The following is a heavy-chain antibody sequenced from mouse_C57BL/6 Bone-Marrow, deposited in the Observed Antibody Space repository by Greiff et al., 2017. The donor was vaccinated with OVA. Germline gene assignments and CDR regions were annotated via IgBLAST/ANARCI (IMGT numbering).Heavy chain of an antibody. V-gene: IGHV1-81*01. Sequence: VKLVESGAELARPGASVKLSCKASGYTFTSYGISWVKQRTGQGLEWIGEIYPRSGNTYYNEKFKGKATLTADKSSSTAYMELRSLTSEDSAVYFCARGGAQATYYYAMDYWGQGTSVTVSS. J-gene: IGHJ4*01. CDR2: IYPRSGNT. D-gene: IGHD3-2*02. CDR1: GYTFTSYG. CDR3: ARGGAQATYYYAMDY.